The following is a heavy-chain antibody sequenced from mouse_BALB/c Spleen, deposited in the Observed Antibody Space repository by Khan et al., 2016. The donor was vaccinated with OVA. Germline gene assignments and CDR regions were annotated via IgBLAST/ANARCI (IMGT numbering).Heavy chain of an antibody. Sequence: QVQLQQSGPELVKPGASVKMSCKVSGYTFTDYGISWVKQRTGQGLEWIGETYPGSGSTYYNEKFKGKATLTADKSSNTVNMQVSSLTSEDSAVFFCARSYDGAWFAYWGQGTLVTVSA. CDR3: ARSYDGAWFAY. V-gene: IGHV1-81*01. CDR2: TYPGSGST. CDR1: GYTFTDYG. D-gene: IGHD1-1*01. J-gene: IGHJ3*01.